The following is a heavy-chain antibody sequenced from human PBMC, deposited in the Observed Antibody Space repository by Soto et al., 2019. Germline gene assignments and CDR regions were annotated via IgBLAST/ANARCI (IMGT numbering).Heavy chain of an antibody. CDR3: ARGAYYDGSGFDY. J-gene: IGHJ4*02. V-gene: IGHV4-30-4*01. CDR2: IYYSGST. Sequence: SETLSLTCTVSGGSISSGDYYWIWIRHPPGKGLEWIGYIYYSGSTYYNPSLKSRVTISVDTSKNQFSLKLSSVTAADTAVYYCARGAYYDGSGFDYWGQGTLVTVSS. CDR1: GGSISSGDYY. D-gene: IGHD3-22*01.